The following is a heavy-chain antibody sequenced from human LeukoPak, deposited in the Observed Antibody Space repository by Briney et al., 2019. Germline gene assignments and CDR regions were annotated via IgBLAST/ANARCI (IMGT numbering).Heavy chain of an antibody. D-gene: IGHD6-6*01. Sequence: GGSLRLSCAASGFTVSSNYMSWVRQAPGKGLEWVSVIYSGGSTYYADSVKGRFTISRDNSKNTLYLQMNSLRAEDTAVYYCARVSRVAAIEGYYFDYWGQGTLVTVSS. CDR2: IYSGGST. V-gene: IGHV3-53*05. J-gene: IGHJ4*02. CDR3: ARVSRVAAIEGYYFDY. CDR1: GFTVSSNY.